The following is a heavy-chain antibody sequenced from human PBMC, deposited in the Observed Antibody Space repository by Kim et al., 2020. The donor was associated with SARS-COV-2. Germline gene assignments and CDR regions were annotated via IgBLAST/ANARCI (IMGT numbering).Heavy chain of an antibody. CDR2: ISWNSGSI. Sequence: GGSLRLSCAASGFTFGDYAMHWVRQAPGKGLEWVSGISWNSGSIGYADSVKGRFTISRDNAKNSLYLQMNSLRAEDTALYYCAKDGSYYGESTEYFQHWGQGTLVTVSS. CDR1: GFTFGDYA. V-gene: IGHV3-9*01. CDR3: AKDGSYYGESTEYFQH. J-gene: IGHJ1*01. D-gene: IGHD1-26*01.